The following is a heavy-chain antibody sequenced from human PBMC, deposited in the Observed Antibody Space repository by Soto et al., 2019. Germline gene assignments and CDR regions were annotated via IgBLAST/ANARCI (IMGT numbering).Heavy chain of an antibody. J-gene: IGHJ4*02. CDR3: ARGDYSNSNFDY. CDR1: GFTFSSYA. Sequence: PVGSLRLSCAASGFTFSSYAMHWVRQAPGKGLEWVAVISYDGSNKYYADSVKGRFTISRDNSKNTLYLQMNSLRAEDTAVYYCARGDYSNSNFDYWGQGTLVTVSS. V-gene: IGHV3-30-3*01. D-gene: IGHD4-4*01. CDR2: ISYDGSNK.